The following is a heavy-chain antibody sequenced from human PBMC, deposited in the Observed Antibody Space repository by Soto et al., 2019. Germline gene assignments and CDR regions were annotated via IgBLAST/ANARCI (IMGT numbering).Heavy chain of an antibody. CDR3: ARSGHLFDY. D-gene: IGHD3-10*01. CDR1: GGSISNGGFS. V-gene: IGHV4-34*01. J-gene: IGHJ4*02. Sequence: GTQPLPSAVFGGSISNGGFSWSWIRQPPGEGLEWIGEINHTGHTNYNPSLKSRVTISVDTSKNQFSLKLSSVTAADTAVYYCARSGHLFDYWGQGILVTVSS. CDR2: INHTGHT.